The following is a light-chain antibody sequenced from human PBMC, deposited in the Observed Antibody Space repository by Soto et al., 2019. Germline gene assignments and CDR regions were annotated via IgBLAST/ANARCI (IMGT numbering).Light chain of an antibody. CDR3: PKYNSAPRT. CDR2: AAS. CDR1: QGISNY. J-gene: IGKJ1*01. V-gene: IGKV1-27*01. Sequence: DIQMTQSPSSLSASVGDRVTITCRASQGISNYLAWYQQKPGKVPKLLIYAASTLQSGVPSRFSGSGSGTDFTRTISSLQPEDVATYYCPKYNSAPRTFGQGTKVEIK.